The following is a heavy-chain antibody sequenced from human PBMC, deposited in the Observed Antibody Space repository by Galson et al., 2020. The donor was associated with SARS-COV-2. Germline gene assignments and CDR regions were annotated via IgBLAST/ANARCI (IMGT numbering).Heavy chain of an antibody. CDR2: INPTGSI. V-gene: IGHV4-34*01. CDR3: ARGSRDVTMILMIATSASYYFDF. D-gene: IGHD3-22*01. J-gene: IGHJ4*02. CDR1: GGSFSGYY. Sequence: SQASETLSLTCAVYGGSFSGYYWGWIRQPPGKGLEWIGEINPTGSINYNPSPKSRVTISKETSKNQFSLRLSSVTAADTSMYFCARGSRDVTMILMIATSASYYFDFWGQGSLVTVSS.